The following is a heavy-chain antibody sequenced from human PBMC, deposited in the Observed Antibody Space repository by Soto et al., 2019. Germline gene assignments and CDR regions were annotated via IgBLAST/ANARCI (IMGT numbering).Heavy chain of an antibody. J-gene: IGHJ6*02. D-gene: IGHD5-12*01. CDR2: IIPIFGTA. Sequence: QVQLVQSGAEVKKPGSSMKVSCKASGGTFSSYAISWVREAPGQGLEWMGGIIPIFGTANYAQKFQGRVTITADESTSTAYMELSSLRSEDTAVYYCARGSGYDRAYYYYYGMDVWGQGTTVTVSS. V-gene: IGHV1-69*01. CDR1: GGTFSSYA. CDR3: ARGSGYDRAYYYYYGMDV.